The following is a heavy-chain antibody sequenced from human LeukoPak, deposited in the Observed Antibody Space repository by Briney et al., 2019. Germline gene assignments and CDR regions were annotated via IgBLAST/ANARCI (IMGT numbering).Heavy chain of an antibody. J-gene: IGHJ6*02. Sequence: SETLSLTCTVSGGSISSYYWSWIRQPPGKGLEWIGYNYNSVSANYNPSLKSRVTISLDTSKNQFSLKLSSVTAADTAVYYCARGNGYSGYGYSMDVWGQGTTVTVSS. CDR3: ARGNGYSGYGYSMDV. CDR1: GGSISSYY. V-gene: IGHV4-59*01. CDR2: NYNSVSA. D-gene: IGHD5-12*01.